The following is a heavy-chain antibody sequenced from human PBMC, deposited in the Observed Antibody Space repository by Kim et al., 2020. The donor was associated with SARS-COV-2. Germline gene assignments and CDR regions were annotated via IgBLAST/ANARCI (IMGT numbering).Heavy chain of an antibody. J-gene: IGHJ5*02. CDR3: ARERLPDALFWFGDNWFDP. CDR1: GGTISSSRYY. Sequence: SETLSLTCTVSGGTISSSRYYWNWIRQSPGKGLEWIGTIYYSGITYYNPSLNSRVTIFLDTSKNQFSLNVNSVIAADTAVYYCARERLPDALFWFGDNWFDPWGQGTLVTVSS. CDR2: IYYSGIT. V-gene: IGHV4-39*02. D-gene: IGHD3-10*01.